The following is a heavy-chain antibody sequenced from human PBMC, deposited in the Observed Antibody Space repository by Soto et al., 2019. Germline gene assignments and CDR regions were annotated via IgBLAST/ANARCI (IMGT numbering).Heavy chain of an antibody. CDR1: GFTFSSYG. J-gene: IGHJ6*03. Sequence: LRLSCAASGFTFSSYGMHWVRQAPGKGLEWVAVIWYDGSNKYYADSVKGRFTISRDNSKNTLYLQMNSLRAEDTAVYYCAVEVATNTDFWGKGTTVTVSS. CDR3: AVEVATNTDF. D-gene: IGHD5-12*01. V-gene: IGHV3-33*01. CDR2: IWYDGSNK.